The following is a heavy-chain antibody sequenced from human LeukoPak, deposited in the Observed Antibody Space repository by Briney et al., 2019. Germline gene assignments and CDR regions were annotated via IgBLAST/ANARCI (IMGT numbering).Heavy chain of an antibody. CDR2: IYPGDSDS. CDR1: GYNFTSHW. Sequence: RESLKISCKGSGYNFTSHWIGWVRQMPGKGLEWMGIIYPGDSDSRQSPSLRGQVTISADKSINTAYLQWNSLKASDTAMYYCARGHHVVVATATWASDAFDLWGQGTMVTVSS. CDR3: ARGHHVVVATATWASDAFDL. D-gene: IGHD2-21*02. V-gene: IGHV5-51*01. J-gene: IGHJ3*01.